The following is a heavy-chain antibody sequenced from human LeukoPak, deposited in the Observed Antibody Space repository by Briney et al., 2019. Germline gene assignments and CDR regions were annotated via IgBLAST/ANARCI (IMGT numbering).Heavy chain of an antibody. J-gene: IGHJ5*02. CDR1: GDSISSGGYA. CDR3: TKREGPMSGSYDYFDP. D-gene: IGHD1-26*01. CDR2: IHSNGYT. Sequence: SETLSLTCVVSGDSISSGGYAWSWIRQPPGQGLEWIAYIHSNGYTNYNPSLKSRVTISVDTSKNQFSLKVTSVTAADTAMYYCTKREGPMSGSYDYFDPWGQGTLVTVS. V-gene: IGHV4-61*08.